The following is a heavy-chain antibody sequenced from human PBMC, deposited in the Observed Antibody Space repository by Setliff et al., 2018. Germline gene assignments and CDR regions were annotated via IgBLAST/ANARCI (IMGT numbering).Heavy chain of an antibody. J-gene: IGHJ3*02. CDR3: ARDPLTTNRRRAFDI. CDR2: IYYSGST. D-gene: IGHD4-17*01. CDR1: GGSISSGGYY. Sequence: SETLSLTCTVSGGSISSGGYYWSWIRQHPGKGLEWIGYIYYSGSTYHNPSLKSRVTISVDTSKNQFSLKLSSVTAADTAVYYCARDPLTTNRRRAFDIWGQGTMVTVSS. V-gene: IGHV4-31*03.